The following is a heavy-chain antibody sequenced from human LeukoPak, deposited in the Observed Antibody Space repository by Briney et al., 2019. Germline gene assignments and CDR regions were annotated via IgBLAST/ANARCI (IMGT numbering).Heavy chain of an antibody. CDR1: GYSFSSGYY. Sequence: SETLSLTCAVSGYSFSSGYYWGWIRQPPGKGLESIGSIYHSGSTYYNPSLKSRVTISVDTSKNQFSLKLSSVTAADTAVYYCARDPVYSGWYAERAFDIWGHGTMVTVSS. V-gene: IGHV4-38-2*02. CDR3: ARDPVYSGWYAERAFDI. D-gene: IGHD6-19*01. J-gene: IGHJ3*02. CDR2: IYHSGST.